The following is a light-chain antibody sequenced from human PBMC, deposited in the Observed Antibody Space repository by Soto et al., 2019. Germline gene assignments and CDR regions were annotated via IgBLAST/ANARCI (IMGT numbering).Light chain of an antibody. CDR2: SDN. CDR3: AAWDDSLNGLV. V-gene: IGLV1-44*01. J-gene: IGLJ2*01. Sequence: QSVLTQPPSASGTPGQRVSISCSGSSSNIGANSANWYQQIPGTAPKLLIYSDNQRPSGVPARFSGSKSGTSASLAIGGLQSEDEAQYDCAAWDDSLNGLVFGGGTTLTVL. CDR1: SSNIGANS.